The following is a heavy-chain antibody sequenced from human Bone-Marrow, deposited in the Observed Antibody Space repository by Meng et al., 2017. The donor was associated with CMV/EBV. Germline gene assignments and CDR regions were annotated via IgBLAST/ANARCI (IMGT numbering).Heavy chain of an antibody. D-gene: IGHD4-11*01. CDR2: IIPIFGTA. V-gene: IGHV1-69*05. CDR3: AREGVDYLNPFDY. Sequence: SVKVSCKASGGTFSSYAISWVRQAHGQGLEWMGGIIPIFGTANYAQKFQGRVTITTDESTSTAYMELSSLRSEDTAVYYCAREGVDYLNPFDYWGQGTLVTVSS. CDR1: GGTFSSYA. J-gene: IGHJ4*02.